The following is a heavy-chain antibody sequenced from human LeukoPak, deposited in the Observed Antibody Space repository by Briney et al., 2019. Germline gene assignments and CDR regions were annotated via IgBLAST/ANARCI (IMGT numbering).Heavy chain of an antibody. V-gene: IGHV4-39*07. CDR1: GGSISSSTDY. D-gene: IGHD6-19*01. CDR3: ARGAVAGHIFDY. J-gene: IGHJ4*02. Sequence: SETLSLTCTVSGGSISSSTDYWGWIRQPPGKGLEWIGSIYYSGNTYYNPSLRSRVTIFVDTSKNQFSLKLSSVTAADTAVYYCARGAVAGHIFDYWGQGTLVTVSS. CDR2: IYYSGNT.